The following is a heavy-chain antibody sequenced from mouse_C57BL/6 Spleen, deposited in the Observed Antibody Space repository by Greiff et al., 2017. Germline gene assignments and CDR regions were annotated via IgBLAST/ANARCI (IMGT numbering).Heavy chain of an antibody. Sequence: QVQLQQPGAELVKPGASVKMSCKASGYTFTSYWMHWVKQSPGKGLEWIGSIHPSNGDTNYNEKFKGKATLTVEKSSSTAYLQLSSLTSEDSAVYYCARCHYGGYDEYWGRG. CDR2: IHPSNGDT. J-gene: IGHJ2*01. V-gene: IGHV1-74*01. CDR1: GYTFTSYW. D-gene: IGHD2-2*01. CDR3: ARCHYGGYDEY.